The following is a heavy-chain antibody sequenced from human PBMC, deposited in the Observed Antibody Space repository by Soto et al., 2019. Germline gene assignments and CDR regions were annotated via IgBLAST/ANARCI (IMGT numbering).Heavy chain of an antibody. D-gene: IGHD2-8*01. CDR3: ARGPPNTY. CDR1: GGSISSGGYS. J-gene: IGHJ4*02. V-gene: IGHV4-30-2*01. Sequence: QLQLQESGSGLVKPSQTLSLTCAVSGGSISSGGYSWSWIRQPPGKGLEWIGYIYHSGSTYYNPYLNSRVTISVDRSKNQFSLKLSSVAAADTAVYYCARGPPNTYWGQGTLVTVSS. CDR2: IYHSGST.